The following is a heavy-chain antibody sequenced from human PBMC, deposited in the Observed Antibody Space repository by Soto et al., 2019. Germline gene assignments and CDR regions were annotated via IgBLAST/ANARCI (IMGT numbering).Heavy chain of an antibody. Sequence: QVQLVQSGAEVQKPGASVRVSCKASGYTFTSYDIYWVRQATGQGLEWMGWMNPFSGNAVYTQKFQDRVTMTRDTPINTASMEMSGLRSEDTAVYYCTRGQGNHWGQGSLVTASA. CDR1: GYTFTSYD. CDR3: TRGQGNH. CDR2: MNPFSGNA. V-gene: IGHV1-8*01. J-gene: IGHJ4*02.